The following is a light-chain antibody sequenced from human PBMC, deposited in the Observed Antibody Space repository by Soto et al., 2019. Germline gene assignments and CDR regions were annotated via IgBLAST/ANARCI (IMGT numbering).Light chain of an antibody. CDR2: EIN. Sequence: TQAPLASGSLGQSVTISCTGTISHVGAYDYVSWDQQHPGKAPKLMIYEINKRPSGVPDRFSGSKSGNTASLTVSGLQAEDDADYYCSSFAGSNNFPYVFGTGTKVTVL. CDR3: SSFAGSNNFPYV. V-gene: IGLV2-8*01. J-gene: IGLJ1*01. CDR1: ISHVGAYDY.